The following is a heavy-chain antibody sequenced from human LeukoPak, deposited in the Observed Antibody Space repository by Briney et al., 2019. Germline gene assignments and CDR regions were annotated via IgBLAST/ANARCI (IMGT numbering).Heavy chain of an antibody. CDR3: ASERGLEYSSSSDY. Sequence: SETLSLTCAVSGYSISSGYYWGWIRQPPGKGLEWIGSIYHSGSTYYNPSLKSRVTISVDTSKNQFSLKLSSVTAADTAVYYCASERGLEYSSSSDYSGQGTLVTVSS. CDR1: GYSISSGYY. V-gene: IGHV4-38-2*01. D-gene: IGHD6-6*01. J-gene: IGHJ4*02. CDR2: IYHSGST.